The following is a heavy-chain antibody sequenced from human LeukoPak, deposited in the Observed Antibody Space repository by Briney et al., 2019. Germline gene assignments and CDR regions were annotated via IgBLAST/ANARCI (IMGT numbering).Heavy chain of an antibody. CDR3: AEDLYRIAAAGTGMDV. Sequence: GGSLRLSCAASGFTFSSYGMHWVRQAPGKGLEWVAVISYDGSNKYYADSVKGRFTISRDNSKNTLYLQMNSLRAEDTAVYYCAEDLYRIAAAGTGMDVWGQGTTVTVSS. J-gene: IGHJ6*02. V-gene: IGHV3-30*18. D-gene: IGHD6-13*01. CDR1: GFTFSSYG. CDR2: ISYDGSNK.